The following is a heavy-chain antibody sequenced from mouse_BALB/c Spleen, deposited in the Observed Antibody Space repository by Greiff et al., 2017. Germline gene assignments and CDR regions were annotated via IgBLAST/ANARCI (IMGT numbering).Heavy chain of an antibody. V-gene: IGHV7-3*02. CDR1: GFTFTAYY. CDR3: ARVSIYYDYDRGVGFDY. Sequence: EVQLQESGGGLVQPGGSLRLSCATSGFTFTAYYMSWVRQPPGKALEWLGFIRNKANGYTTEYSASVKGRFTISRDNSQSILYLQMNTLRAEDSATYYCARVSIYYDYDRGVGFDYWGQGTTLTVSS. J-gene: IGHJ2*01. CDR2: IRNKANGYTT. D-gene: IGHD2-4*01.